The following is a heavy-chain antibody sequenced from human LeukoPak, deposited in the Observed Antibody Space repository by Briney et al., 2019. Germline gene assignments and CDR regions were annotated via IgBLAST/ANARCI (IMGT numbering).Heavy chain of an antibody. J-gene: IGHJ3*02. Sequence: GGSLRLSCAASGFTFSSYGMHWVRQAPGKGLEWVAVIWYDGSNKYYADSVKGRFTISRDNSKNTLYLQMNSLRAEDTAVYYCAIYRNAFDIWGQGTMVTVSS. V-gene: IGHV3-33*08. CDR1: GFTFSSYG. D-gene: IGHD5-12*01. CDR3: AIYRNAFDI. CDR2: IWYDGSNK.